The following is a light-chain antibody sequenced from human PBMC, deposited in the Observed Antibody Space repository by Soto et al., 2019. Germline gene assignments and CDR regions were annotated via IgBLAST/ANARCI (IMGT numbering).Light chain of an antibody. CDR1: QSVGTN. CDR3: QQYHTWTCT. CDR2: GAS. V-gene: IGKV3-15*01. J-gene: IGKJ1*01. Sequence: EIVMTQSPATLSMSPGERATLSCRASQSVGTNLAWFQQKPGQAPRLLIYGASTWASGIPVRFSGRGSGTDFTLTISSMQSDDFSIDYCQQYHTWTCTFGQGTKVEI.